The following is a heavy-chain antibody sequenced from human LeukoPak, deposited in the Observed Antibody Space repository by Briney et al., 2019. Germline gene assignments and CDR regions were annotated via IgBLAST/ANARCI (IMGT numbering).Heavy chain of an antibody. D-gene: IGHD3-10*01. CDR2: ISVSGAAT. CDR3: VKKGYAGSGTYSYYFDY. CDR1: GFTFSSFS. J-gene: IGHJ4*02. Sequence: GGSLRLSCAASGFTFSSFSMNWVRQAPGKGLEWVSTISVSGAATYYADSVKGRFTISRDNSKNTLYLQMNSLRAEDTAVYYCVKKGYAGSGTYSYYFDYWGQGTLVTVS. V-gene: IGHV3-23*01.